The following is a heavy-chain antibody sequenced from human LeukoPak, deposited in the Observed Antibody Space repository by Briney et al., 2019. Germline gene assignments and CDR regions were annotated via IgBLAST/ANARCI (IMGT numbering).Heavy chain of an antibody. CDR2: VSSTTISI. D-gene: IGHD4-17*01. CDR3: ARVEGDYLRRFDY. V-gene: IGHV3-21*01. CDR1: GFTFSTYS. J-gene: IGHJ4*02. Sequence: PGGSLRLSCTASGFTFSTYSMDWVRQAPGKGLEWVSSVSSTTISIYYADSVKGRFTISRDNARNSLFLQMDSLRAEDTAVYYCARVEGDYLRRFDYWGQGTLVTVSS.